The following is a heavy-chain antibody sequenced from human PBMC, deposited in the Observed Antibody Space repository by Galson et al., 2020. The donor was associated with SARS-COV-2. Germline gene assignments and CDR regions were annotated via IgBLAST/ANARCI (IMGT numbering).Heavy chain of an antibody. V-gene: IGHV3-48*03. CDR3: ARVSRYCSGAGCYRYYFDY. Sequence: GESLKISCAASGFTFSNYEINWVRQAPGKGLEWISYISTSGSTTFFADSVKDRFTISRDNAENSLFLQMNSLRADDTAIYYCARVSRYCSGAGCYRYYFDYWGPGTLVTVSS. CDR2: ISTSGSTT. J-gene: IGHJ4*02. CDR1: GFTFSNYE. D-gene: IGHD2-15*01.